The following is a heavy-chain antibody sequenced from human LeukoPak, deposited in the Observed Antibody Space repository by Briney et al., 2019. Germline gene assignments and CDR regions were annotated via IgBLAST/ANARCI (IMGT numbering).Heavy chain of an antibody. CDR2: INHSGST. Sequence: SETLSLTCAVYGGSFSGYYWSWIRQPPGKGLEWIGEINHSGSTCYNPSLKSRVTISLDTSKSQFSLKLTSVTAADTAVYYCARKQGGQLVNTRRWFDPWGQGTLVTVSS. CDR3: ARKQGGQLVNTRRWFDP. J-gene: IGHJ5*02. D-gene: IGHD6-13*01. CDR1: GGSFSGYY. V-gene: IGHV4-34*01.